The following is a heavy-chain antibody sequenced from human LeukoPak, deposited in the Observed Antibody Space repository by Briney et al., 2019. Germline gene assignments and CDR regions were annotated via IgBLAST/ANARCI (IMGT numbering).Heavy chain of an antibody. J-gene: IGHJ4*02. CDR1: GYTFTNYD. D-gene: IGHD2-15*01. V-gene: IGHV1-8*01. CDR3: ARELVVAAQGALGY. Sequence: AASVKVSCKASGYTFTNYDINWMRQATGQGLEWVGWMNPNSGNTGYAQKFQGRGTMTRDTSISTAYMELNSLRSEDTAVYYCARELVVAAQGALGYWGQGTLVTVSS. CDR2: MNPNSGNT.